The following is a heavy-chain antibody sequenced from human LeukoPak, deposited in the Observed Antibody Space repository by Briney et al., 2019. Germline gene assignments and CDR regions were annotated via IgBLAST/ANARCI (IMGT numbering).Heavy chain of an antibody. CDR1: GYSFTNFW. CDR3: ARHGGSLHY. Sequence: GESLKISCKASGYSFTNFWIAWLLQMPAKGLEWMVFIYAVDSETRYSPSFQGQFTISVDNSINAAYLQWSSLKASDTAIYYCARHGGSLHYWGQGPLVTVSS. CDR2: IYAVDSET. J-gene: IGHJ4*02. D-gene: IGHD1-26*01. V-gene: IGHV5-51*01.